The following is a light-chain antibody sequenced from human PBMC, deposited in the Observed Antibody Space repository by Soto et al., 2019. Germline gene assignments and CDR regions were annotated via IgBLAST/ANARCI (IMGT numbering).Light chain of an antibody. CDR1: SGHSSYI. CDR3: ETWDRNTVV. V-gene: IGLV4-60*02. Sequence: QSVLTQSSSASASLGSSVKLTCTLSSGHSSYIIAWHQQQPGKAPRYLMKLEGTGSYNKGSGVPDRFSGSSSGADRYLTISNLQFEDEADYYCETWDRNTVVFGGGTKVTVL. CDR2: LEGTGSY. J-gene: IGLJ2*01.